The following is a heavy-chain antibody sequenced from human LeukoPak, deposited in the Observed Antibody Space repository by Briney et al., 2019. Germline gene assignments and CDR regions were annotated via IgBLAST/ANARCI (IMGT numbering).Heavy chain of an antibody. CDR3: ARDGGKEAFDI. D-gene: IGHD3-16*01. CDR2: IYTSGST. CDR1: GGSISSGSYY. V-gene: IGHV4-61*02. Sequence: NPSETLSLTCTVSGGSISSGSYYWSWIRQPAGKGLEWIGGIYTSGSTNYNPSLKSRVTISVDTSKSQFSLKLSSVTAADTAVYYCARDGGKEAFDIWGQGTMVTVSS. J-gene: IGHJ3*02.